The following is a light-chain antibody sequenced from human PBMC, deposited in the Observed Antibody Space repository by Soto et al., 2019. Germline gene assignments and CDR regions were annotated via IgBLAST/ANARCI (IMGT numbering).Light chain of an antibody. CDR3: QQHSNWPRT. Sequence: EIVMTQSPATLSVSPGERATLSCRASQSVSNNLAWYQQKPGQAPRLLIHGASTRATGIPARFSGSGSGTEFTLTISSLQSEDFAVYYCQQHSNWPRTFGQGTKVDI. CDR2: GAS. CDR1: QSVSNN. J-gene: IGKJ1*01. V-gene: IGKV3-15*01.